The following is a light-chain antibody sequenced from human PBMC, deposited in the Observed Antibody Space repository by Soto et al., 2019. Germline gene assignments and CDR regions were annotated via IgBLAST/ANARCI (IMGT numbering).Light chain of an antibody. J-gene: IGKJ4*01. Sequence: DIQLTQSPSFLSASVGDRVTITCRASQGISSYLAWYQQEPGKAPKPLIYAASTLQSGVPLRFSGGGSGTEFTLTIRSLQPEDFATYYCQQLKSYPVTFGGGTKVEIK. CDR3: QQLKSYPVT. CDR1: QGISSY. CDR2: AAS. V-gene: IGKV1-9*01.